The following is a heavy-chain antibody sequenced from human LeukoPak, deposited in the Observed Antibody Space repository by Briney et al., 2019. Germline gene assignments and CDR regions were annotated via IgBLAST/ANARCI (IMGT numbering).Heavy chain of an antibody. V-gene: IGHV1-8*01. CDR1: GYTFTSYD. J-gene: IGHJ6*03. Sequence: ASVKVSCKASGYTFTSYDINWVRQATGQGLKWMGWMNPNSGNTGYAQKFQGRVTMTRNTSVSTAYMELSSLRSEDTAVYYCARGNFAYRYSYGHNYYYYMDVWGKGTTVTVSS. CDR2: MNPNSGNT. CDR3: ARGNFAYRYSYGHNYYYYMDV. D-gene: IGHD5-18*01.